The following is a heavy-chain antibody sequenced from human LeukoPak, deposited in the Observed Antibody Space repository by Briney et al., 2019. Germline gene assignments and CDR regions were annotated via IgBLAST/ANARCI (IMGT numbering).Heavy chain of an antibody. J-gene: IGHJ4*02. Sequence: PGGSLRLSCAASGFTFSSYSMHWVSQARGKGLEWVAVISYDGSNKYYADSVKGRFTISRDNSKNTLYLQMNSLRAEDTAVYYCARDLYYYGSELPYYFDYWGQGTLVTVSS. CDR1: GFTFSSYS. CDR2: ISYDGSNK. D-gene: IGHD3-10*01. CDR3: ARDLYYYGSELPYYFDY. V-gene: IGHV3-30*04.